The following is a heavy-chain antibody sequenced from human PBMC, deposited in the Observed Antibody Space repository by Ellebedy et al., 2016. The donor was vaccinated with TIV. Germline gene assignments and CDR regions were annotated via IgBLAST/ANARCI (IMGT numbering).Heavy chain of an antibody. V-gene: IGHV4-59*01. CDR2: IFYSGGS. Sequence: MPSETLSLTCTVSGGSMNSYHWSWIRQPPGMGLEWIGHIFYSGGSNYNPSLKSRVTMLVDRSKNQFSLKLTSVTAADTAVYYCARDTSHAGPEALDIWGQGTVVSVSS. J-gene: IGHJ3*02. D-gene: IGHD6-13*01. CDR3: ARDTSHAGPEALDI. CDR1: GGSMNSYH.